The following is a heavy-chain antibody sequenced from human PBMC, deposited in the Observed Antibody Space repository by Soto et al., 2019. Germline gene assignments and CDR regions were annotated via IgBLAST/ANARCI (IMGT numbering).Heavy chain of an antibody. CDR1: GGSSSGYY. V-gene: IGHV4-34*01. CDR2: INHSGST. Sequence: ETLSLTCAVYGGSSSGYYWSWIRQPPGKGLEWIGEINHSGSTNYNPSLKSRVTISVDTSKNQFSLKLSSVTAADTAVYYCARGPGSYSSGWYMDYWGQGTLVTVSS. J-gene: IGHJ4*02. CDR3: ARGPGSYSSGWYMDY. D-gene: IGHD6-19*01.